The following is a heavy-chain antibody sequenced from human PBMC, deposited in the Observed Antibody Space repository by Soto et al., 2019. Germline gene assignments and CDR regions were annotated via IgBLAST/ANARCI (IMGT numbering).Heavy chain of an antibody. Sequence: SEAPSLTCTVSGGSVSSGSYYWSWIRQPQGKGLXWXGXXXHXGXTXYXXXXKSRVTISVDTSKNQFSLNLSSVPAAHTAVYYCATDDYGDYMPDYWGQGTLLTVSS. D-gene: IGHD4-17*01. CDR2: XXHXGXT. CDR1: GGSVSSGSYY. J-gene: IGHJ4*02. CDR3: ATDDYGDYMPDY. V-gene: IGHV4-39*07.